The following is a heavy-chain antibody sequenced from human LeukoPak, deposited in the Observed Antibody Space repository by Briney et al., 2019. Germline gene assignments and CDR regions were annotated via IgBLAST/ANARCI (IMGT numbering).Heavy chain of an antibody. CDR3: ARVKGYCSGGSCYSSGDYFDY. Sequence: GGSLRLSCAASGFTFSSYAMHWVRQAPSKGLEWVAVISYDGSNKYYADSVKGRFTISRDNSKNTLYLQMNSLRAEDTAVYYCARVKGYCSGGSCYSSGDYFDYWGQGTLVTVSS. V-gene: IGHV3-30*04. CDR1: GFTFSSYA. J-gene: IGHJ4*02. CDR2: ISYDGSNK. D-gene: IGHD2-15*01.